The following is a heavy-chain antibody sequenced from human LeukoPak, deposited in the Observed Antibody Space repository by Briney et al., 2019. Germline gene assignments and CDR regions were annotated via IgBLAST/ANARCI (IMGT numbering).Heavy chain of an antibody. V-gene: IGHV4-39*01. D-gene: IGHD3-22*01. CDR3: ARHYYYDSSGYYNPMYFDY. Sequence: SETLSLTCTVSGGSISSSSYYWGWIRQPPGKGLEWIGSIYYSGGTYYNPSLKSRVTISVDTSKNQFSLKLSSVTAADTAVYYCARHYYYDSSGYYNPMYFDYWGQGTLVTVSS. J-gene: IGHJ4*02. CDR1: GGSISSSSYY. CDR2: IYYSGGT.